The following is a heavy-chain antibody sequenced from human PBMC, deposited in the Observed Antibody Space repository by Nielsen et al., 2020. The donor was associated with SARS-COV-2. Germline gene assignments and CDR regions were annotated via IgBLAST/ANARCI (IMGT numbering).Heavy chain of an antibody. CDR2: INTNTGNP. D-gene: IGHD1-1*01. V-gene: IGHV7-4-1*02. J-gene: IGHJ6*02. Sequence: WVRQAPGQGLEWMGWINTNTGNPTYAQGFTGRFVFSLDTSVRTAYLQISSLKAEDTAVYYCARNLFYVLDYYYYYYGMDVWGQGTTVTVSS. CDR3: ARNLFYVLDYYYYYYGMDV.